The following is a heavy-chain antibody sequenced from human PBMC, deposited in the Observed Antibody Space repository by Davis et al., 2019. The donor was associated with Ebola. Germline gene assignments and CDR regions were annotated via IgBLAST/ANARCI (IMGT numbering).Heavy chain of an antibody. CDR2: IYYSGST. CDR1: GGSINSSIYN. J-gene: IGHJ4*02. CDR3: ARGAVY. Sequence: GSLRLSCTVSGGSINSSIYNWGWIRQPPGKGLEWIGSIYYSGSTDYNPSLKGRVTISVDTSKNQVSLNLSSVTAADTAVFYCARGAVYWGQGILVTVSS. D-gene: IGHD6-19*01. V-gene: IGHV4-39*01.